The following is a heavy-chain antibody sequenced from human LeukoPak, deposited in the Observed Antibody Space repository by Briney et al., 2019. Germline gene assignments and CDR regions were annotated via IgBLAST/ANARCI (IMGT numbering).Heavy chain of an antibody. D-gene: IGHD7-27*01. CDR3: ASQRSILGMKGPDDDAFDI. V-gene: IGHV4-31*03. CDR1: GGSISSGGYY. Sequence: SSETLSLTCTVSGGSISSGGYYWSWIRQHPGKGLEWIGYIYYSGSTYYNPSLKSRVTISVDTSKNQFSLKLSSVTAADTAVYYCASQRSILGMKGPDDDAFDIWGQGTMVTVSS. J-gene: IGHJ3*02. CDR2: IYYSGST.